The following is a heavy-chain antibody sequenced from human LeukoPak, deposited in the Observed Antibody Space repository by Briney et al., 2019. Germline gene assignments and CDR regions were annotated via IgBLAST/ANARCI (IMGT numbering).Heavy chain of an antibody. CDR2: ISYAGSNK. CDR1: GFTFSGYA. D-gene: IGHD1-26*01. V-gene: IGHV3-30*18. CDR3: AKIPQGGTAGTYFDY. J-gene: IGHJ4*02. Sequence: GGSLRLSCAASGFTFSGYAMSWVRQAPGKGLEWVAVISYAGSNKNYADSVKGRFTISRDNSKNMLYLQMNSLRPEDTAVYYCAKIPQGGTAGTYFDYWGQGTLVTVSS.